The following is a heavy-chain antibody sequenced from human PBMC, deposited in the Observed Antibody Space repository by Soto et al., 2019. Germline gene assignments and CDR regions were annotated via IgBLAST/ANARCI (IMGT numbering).Heavy chain of an antibody. CDR2: ISSSSSYI. V-gene: IGHV3-21*01. CDR1: GFTFISYS. Sequence: GGSLRLSCAASGFTFISYSMNWVRQAPGKGLEWVSSISSSSSYIYYADSVKGRFTISRDNAKNSLYLQMNSLRAEDTAVYYCARLVGRTGNYWYFDLWGRGTLVTVSS. J-gene: IGHJ2*01. D-gene: IGHD1-1*01. CDR3: ARLVGRTGNYWYFDL.